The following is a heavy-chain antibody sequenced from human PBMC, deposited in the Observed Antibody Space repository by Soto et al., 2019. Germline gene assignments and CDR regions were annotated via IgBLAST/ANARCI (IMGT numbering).Heavy chain of an antibody. D-gene: IGHD3-22*01. Sequence: HPXGSLRLSCAASGCTYSDYAMSWGRQAPGKGLGWVSALSRRGDTTYYAGSVNGRFTISRDNAKYGLYLQMNSLRAEYTAVYYCAREDGGDYYYSSCYCTYRGQGTLVTVAS. J-gene: IGHJ4*02. CDR2: LSRRGDTT. V-gene: IGHV3-23*01. CDR3: AREDGGDYYYSSCYCTY. CDR1: GCTYSDYA.